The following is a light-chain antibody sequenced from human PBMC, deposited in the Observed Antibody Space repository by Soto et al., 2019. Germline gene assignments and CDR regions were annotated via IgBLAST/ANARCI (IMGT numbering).Light chain of an antibody. CDR3: QQYNNWPPT. V-gene: IGKV3-15*01. J-gene: IGKJ5*01. CDR2: GAS. Sequence: EIVMTQSPATLSVSPGERAALSCRASHSVSSDLAWYQQKPGQAPRLLIYGASTRAIGIPARFSGSGSGTEFTLTISSLQSEDFAVYYCQQYNNWPPTFGQGTRLEIK. CDR1: HSVSSD.